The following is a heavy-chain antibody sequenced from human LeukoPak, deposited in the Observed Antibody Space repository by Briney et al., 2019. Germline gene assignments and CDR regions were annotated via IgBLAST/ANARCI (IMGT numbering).Heavy chain of an antibody. Sequence: PSETLSLTCTVSGGSISSSSYYWGWIRQPPGKGLEWIGSIYYSGSTYYNPSLKSRVTISVDTSKNQFSLKLSSVTAADTAVYYCARIMVRGVMALDYWGQGTLVTVSS. CDR2: IYYSGST. J-gene: IGHJ4*02. V-gene: IGHV4-39*07. D-gene: IGHD3-10*01. CDR1: GGSISSSSYY. CDR3: ARIMVRGVMALDY.